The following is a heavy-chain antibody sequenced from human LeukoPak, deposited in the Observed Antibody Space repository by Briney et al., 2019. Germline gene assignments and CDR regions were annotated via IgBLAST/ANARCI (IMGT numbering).Heavy chain of an antibody. V-gene: IGHV1-18*01. J-gene: IGHJ3*01. D-gene: IGHD4-23*01. Sequence: GASVKVSCKTSGYRFKVYDILWVRQAPGHGLDYVGWINTYTGRANYAQKFEGRVSMITDTPTITAYVELTNLTSSDTGLYYCARADATNSGTNGFDVSGLGTMVTVAS. CDR1: GYRFKVYD. CDR3: ARADATNSGTNGFDV. CDR2: INTYTGRA.